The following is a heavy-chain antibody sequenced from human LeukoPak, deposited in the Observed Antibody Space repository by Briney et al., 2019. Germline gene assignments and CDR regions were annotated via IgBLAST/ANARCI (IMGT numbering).Heavy chain of an antibody. V-gene: IGHV4-39*01. CDR3: ARGGTIQLWFDY. J-gene: IGHJ4*02. CDR2: IYYSGST. Sequence: PSETLSLTCTVSGGSISSSSYYWGWICQPPGKGLEWIGSIYYSGSTYYNPSLKSRVTISVDTSKNQFSLKLSSVTAADTAVYYCARGGTIQLWFDYWGQGTLVTVSS. D-gene: IGHD5-18*01. CDR1: GGSISSSSYY.